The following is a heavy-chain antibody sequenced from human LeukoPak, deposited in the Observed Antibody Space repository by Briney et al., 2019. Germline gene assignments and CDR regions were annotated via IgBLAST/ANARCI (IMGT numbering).Heavy chain of an antibody. CDR1: GFTFDDYA. D-gene: IGHD1-26*01. V-gene: IGHV3-9*01. CDR3: AKIGGSSDY. Sequence: PGGSLRLSCAASGFTFDDYAMHWVRQAPGKGLEWVSGISWNSGSIGYADSVKGRFTISRDNAKNSLYLQMNSLRAEDTALYYCAKIGGSSDYWGQGTLVTVSS. J-gene: IGHJ4*02. CDR2: ISWNSGSI.